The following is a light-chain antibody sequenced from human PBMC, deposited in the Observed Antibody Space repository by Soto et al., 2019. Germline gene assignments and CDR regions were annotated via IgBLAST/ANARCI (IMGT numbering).Light chain of an antibody. CDR2: DTT. J-gene: IGLJ3*02. V-gene: IGLV7-46*01. Sequence: QAVVTQEPSVTVSPGGTVTLTCGSSTGPVTSDHYPYWFQQQPGQVPRALIFDTTNTHSWTPARFSGSLLGDKAALTLSGAQPEDEADYYCLLYYSGGRRVFGGGTKLTVL. CDR1: TGPVTSDHY. CDR3: LLYYSGGRRV.